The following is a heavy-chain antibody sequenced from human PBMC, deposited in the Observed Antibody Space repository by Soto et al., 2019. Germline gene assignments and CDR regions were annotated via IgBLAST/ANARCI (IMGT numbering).Heavy chain of an antibody. CDR2: IFPIFGTA. Sequence: QVQLVQSGAEVKKPGSSVKVSCKASGGTFSSYAISWVRQAPGQGLEWMGGIFPIFGTANYAQKFQGRVTITADESTSTAYMELSSLRSEDTAVYYCATDYGGNSDKAFDIWGQGTMVTVSS. CDR1: GGTFSSYA. J-gene: IGHJ3*02. CDR3: ATDYGGNSDKAFDI. V-gene: IGHV1-69*01. D-gene: IGHD4-17*01.